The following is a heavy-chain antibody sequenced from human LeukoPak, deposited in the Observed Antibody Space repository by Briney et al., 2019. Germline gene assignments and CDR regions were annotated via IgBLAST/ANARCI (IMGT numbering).Heavy chain of an antibody. Sequence: ASVKVSCKASGYTFTGYYMHWVRQAPGQGLEWMGWINPNSGGTNYAQKFQGRVTMTRDTSISTAYMELSRLRSDDTAVYYCARCQSSGWYGHYYYGMDVWGQGTTVTVSS. CDR1: GYTFTGYY. J-gene: IGHJ6*02. CDR3: ARCQSSGWYGHYYYGMDV. V-gene: IGHV1-2*02. D-gene: IGHD6-19*01. CDR2: INPNSGGT.